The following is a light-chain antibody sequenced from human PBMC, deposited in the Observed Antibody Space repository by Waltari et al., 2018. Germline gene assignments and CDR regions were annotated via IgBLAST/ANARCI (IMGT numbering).Light chain of an antibody. CDR2: GAS. CDR3: QQYGSSPLT. J-gene: IGKJ4*01. V-gene: IGKV3-20*01. Sequence: IVLTQSPGTLSLSPGERVTLSCRASENIRSGYLAWYQQKPGQAPRLLSFGASSRASGVPDRFSGSGSGTGFVLTISRLDPEDCAVYYCQQYGSSPLTFGGGTKVEIK. CDR1: ENIRSGY.